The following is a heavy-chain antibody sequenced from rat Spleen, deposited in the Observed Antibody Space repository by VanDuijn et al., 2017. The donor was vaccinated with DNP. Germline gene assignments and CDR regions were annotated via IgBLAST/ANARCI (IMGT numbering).Heavy chain of an antibody. CDR3: ARREGQLFDY. CDR1: GFTFSFYG. D-gene: IGHD1-10*01. J-gene: IGHJ2*01. CDR2: ITASGGST. V-gene: IGHV5S23*01. Sequence: EVQLVESGGGLVQPGRSLKLSCAASGFTFSFYGMAWVRQAPKKGLEWVASITASGGSTSYRDSVKGRFTISRDHAKSTLFLQMNSLRSEDTATYYCARREGQLFDYWGQGVMVTVSS.